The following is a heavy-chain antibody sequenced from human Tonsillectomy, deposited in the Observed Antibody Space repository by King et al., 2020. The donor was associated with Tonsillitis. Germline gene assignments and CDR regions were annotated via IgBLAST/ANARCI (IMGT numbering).Heavy chain of an antibody. CDR2: ISFDASRE. CDR1: GFDFSSYG. CDR3: ARERLYSSGWGFDY. D-gene: IGHD6-19*01. V-gene: IGHV3-33*05. Sequence: VQLVESGGGVVQPGGSLRLSCASSGFDFSSYGMHWVRQAPGKGLEWVAVISFDASRENYADSVKGRFTISRDNSENTLYLQMNSLRAEDTAVYYCARERLYSSGWGFDYWGQGSLVTVSS. J-gene: IGHJ4*02.